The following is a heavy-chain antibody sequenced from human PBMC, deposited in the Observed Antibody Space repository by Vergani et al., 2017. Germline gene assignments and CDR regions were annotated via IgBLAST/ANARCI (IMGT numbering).Heavy chain of an antibody. CDR1: GYTFSNYY. D-gene: IGHD3-9*01. V-gene: IGHV1-46*03. Sequence: QVQLVQSGAEVKKSGASVKVSCKTSGYTFSNYYMHWVRQAPGQGLEWMGIINPSGGHTNYAQKFQGRVTMTRDTSKSTVYMELSSLRSEDTAIYYCARGDYGILTGYRYWGQGTLVTVSA. J-gene: IGHJ4*02. CDR2: INPSGGHT. CDR3: ARGDYGILTGYRY.